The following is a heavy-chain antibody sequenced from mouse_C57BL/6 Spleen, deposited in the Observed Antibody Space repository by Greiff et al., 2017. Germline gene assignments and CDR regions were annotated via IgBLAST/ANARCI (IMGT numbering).Heavy chain of an antibody. J-gene: IGHJ2*01. Sequence: VQLKQSGPVLVKPGASVKMSCKASGYTFTDYYMNWVKQSHGKSLEWIGVINPYNGGTSYNQKFKGKATLTVDKSSSTAYMELNSLTSEDSAVYYCARTGVTYYYGRSYDYFDYWGQGATLTVSS. D-gene: IGHD1-1*01. CDR2: INPYNGGT. V-gene: IGHV1-19*01. CDR3: ARTGVTYYYGRSYDYFDY. CDR1: GYTFTDYY.